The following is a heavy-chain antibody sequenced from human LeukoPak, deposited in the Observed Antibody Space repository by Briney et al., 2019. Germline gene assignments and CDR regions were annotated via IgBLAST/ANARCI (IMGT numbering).Heavy chain of an antibody. CDR2: ISWDGGST. J-gene: IGHJ4*02. D-gene: IGHD5-24*01. CDR3: AKGLESNYGQYYFDY. Sequence: PGGSPRLSCAAAGFTFDDFTIDWGRPDPGEGLGWVSFISWDGGSTYYADSVKGRFTISRDNSKNSLYVQMNSLRTEDTALYSCAKGLESNYGQYYFDYWGQGTLVTVSS. CDR1: GFTFDDFT. V-gene: IGHV3-43*01.